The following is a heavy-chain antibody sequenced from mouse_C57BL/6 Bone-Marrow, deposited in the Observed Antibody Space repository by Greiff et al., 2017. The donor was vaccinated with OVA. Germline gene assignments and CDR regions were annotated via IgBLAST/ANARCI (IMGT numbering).Heavy chain of an antibody. D-gene: IGHD2-2*01. Sequence: EVQRVESGGGLVKPGGSLKLSCAASGFTFSSYAMSWVRQTPEKRLEWVATISDGGSYTYYPDNVKGRFTISRDNAKNNLYLQMSHLKSEDTAMYYCARDGYPKYWGQGTLVTVSA. CDR1: GFTFSSYA. J-gene: IGHJ3*01. V-gene: IGHV5-4*01. CDR2: ISDGGSYT. CDR3: ARDGYPKY.